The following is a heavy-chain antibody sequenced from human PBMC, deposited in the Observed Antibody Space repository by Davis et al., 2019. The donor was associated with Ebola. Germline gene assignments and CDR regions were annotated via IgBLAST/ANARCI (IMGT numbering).Heavy chain of an antibody. Sequence: MPSETLSLTCTVSGGSISSSYWSWIRQPPGKGLEWIGYIYYSESSNYNPSLKSRVTISVDTSKNHFSLKLSSVTAADTAVYYCARVAYYYDSSGYHSGGFDYWGQGTLVTVSS. CDR2: IYYSESS. J-gene: IGHJ4*02. CDR3: ARVAYYYDSSGYHSGGFDY. CDR1: GGSISSSY. V-gene: IGHV4-59*01. D-gene: IGHD3-22*01.